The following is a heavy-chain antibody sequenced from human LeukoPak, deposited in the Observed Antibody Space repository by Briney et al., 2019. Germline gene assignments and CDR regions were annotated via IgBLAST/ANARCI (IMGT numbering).Heavy chain of an antibody. Sequence: GRSLRLSCAASGFTFSSYAMHWVRQAPGKGLEWVAVISYDGSNKYYADSVKGRFTISRDNSKNTLYLQMNSLRAEDTAVYHCARGPERTGVGTRYYYDMDVWGQGTTVTVSS. J-gene: IGHJ6*02. CDR1: GFTFSSYA. D-gene: IGHD2-8*01. CDR2: ISYDGSNK. V-gene: IGHV3-30-3*01. CDR3: ARGPERTGVGTRYYYDMDV.